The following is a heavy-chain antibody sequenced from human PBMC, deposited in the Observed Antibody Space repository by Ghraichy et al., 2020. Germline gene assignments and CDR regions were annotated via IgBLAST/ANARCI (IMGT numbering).Heavy chain of an antibody. CDR3: AKILGSSGHGYFGL. CDR1: GFTFDDYT. D-gene: IGHD3-22*01. Sequence: GGSLRLSCAASGFTFDDYTLHWVRQAPGKGLEWVSLISWDGGSTYYADSVKGRFTISRDNSKNSLYLQMNSLRTEDTAFYYCAKILGSSGHGYFGLWGRGTLVTASS. J-gene: IGHJ2*01. V-gene: IGHV3-43*01. CDR2: ISWDGGST.